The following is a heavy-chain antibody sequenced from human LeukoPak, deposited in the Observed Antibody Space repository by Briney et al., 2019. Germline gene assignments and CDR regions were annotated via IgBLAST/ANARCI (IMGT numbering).Heavy chain of an antibody. Sequence: PGGSLRLSCEVSGFTFDDYAMHWVRQAPGKGLEWVSGISWNSGSIGYADSVKGRFTISRDNAKNSLYLQMNSLRAEDMALYYCAKASCSGTSCYDFDYWGQGTLVTVSS. V-gene: IGHV3-9*03. CDR1: GFTFDDYA. D-gene: IGHD2-2*01. J-gene: IGHJ4*02. CDR2: ISWNSGSI. CDR3: AKASCSGTSCYDFDY.